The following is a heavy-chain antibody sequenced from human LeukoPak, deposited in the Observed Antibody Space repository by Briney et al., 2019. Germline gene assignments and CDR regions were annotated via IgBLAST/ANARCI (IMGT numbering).Heavy chain of an antibody. CDR2: TSGSGSAK. J-gene: IGHJ4*02. CDR3: ARSRLNDY. CDR1: GFTFSSYE. Sequence: PGGSLRLSCVASGFTFSSYEMNWVRQAPGKGLEWVSCTSGSGSAKYYADSVKGRFTISRDNAKNSLFLQMNSLRAEDTAVYYCARSRLNDYWGQGTLVTVSS. D-gene: IGHD3-22*01. V-gene: IGHV3-48*03.